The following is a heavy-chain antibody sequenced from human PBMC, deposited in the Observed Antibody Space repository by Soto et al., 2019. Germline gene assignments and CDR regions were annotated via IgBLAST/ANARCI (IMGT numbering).Heavy chain of an antibody. D-gene: IGHD2-2*01. V-gene: IGHV1-2*04. CDR2: INPNSGGT. CDR1: GYTFTGYY. Sequence: ASVKVSCKASGYTFTGYYMHWVRQAPGQGLEWMGWINPNSGGTNYAQKFQGWVTMTRDTSISTAYMELSRLRSDDTAVYYCARGECISTSCSKTSYYYYGMDVWGQGTTVTV. CDR3: ARGECISTSCSKTSYYYYGMDV. J-gene: IGHJ6*02.